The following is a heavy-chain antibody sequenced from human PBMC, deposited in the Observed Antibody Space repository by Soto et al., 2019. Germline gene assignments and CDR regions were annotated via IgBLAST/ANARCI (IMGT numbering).Heavy chain of an antibody. V-gene: IGHV4-31*03. D-gene: IGHD1-1*01. J-gene: IGHJ5*02. CDR2: IYYSGTT. CDR1: GGSISSGGYY. CDR3: VRDGTKNLRDRFDP. Sequence: TLSLTCTVSGGSISSGGYYWSWIRQHPGKGLEWIGYIYYSGTTYYNPSLKSRITMSVDMSKKQFSLTLRSVTAADTAMYYCVRDGTKNLRDRFDPWGRGILVTVSS.